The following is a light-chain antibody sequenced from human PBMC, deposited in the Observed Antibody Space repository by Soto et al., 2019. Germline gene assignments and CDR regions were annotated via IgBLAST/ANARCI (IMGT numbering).Light chain of an antibody. Sequence: QSALTQPASVSGSPGQSITISCTGTSSEVGGYNYVSWYQQHPGKAPTLMIYDVSNRPSGVSNRFSGSKSGNTASLTISGLQAEDEADYYRSSYTSSSTLRVFGTGTKLTVL. J-gene: IGLJ1*01. CDR2: DVS. V-gene: IGLV2-14*01. CDR1: SSEVGGYNY. CDR3: SSYTSSSTLRV.